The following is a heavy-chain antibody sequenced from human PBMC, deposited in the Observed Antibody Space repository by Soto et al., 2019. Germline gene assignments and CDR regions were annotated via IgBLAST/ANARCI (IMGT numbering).Heavy chain of an antibody. D-gene: IGHD3-22*01. Sequence: GGSLRLSCAASGFTFSSYGMHWVRQAPGKGLEWVAVISYDGSNKYYADSVKGRFTISRDNSKNTLYLQMNSLRAEDTAVYYCAKGSDYYDLPTTWGQGTLVTVSS. CDR2: ISYDGSNK. CDR3: AKGSDYYDLPTT. J-gene: IGHJ5*02. CDR1: GFTFSSYG. V-gene: IGHV3-30*18.